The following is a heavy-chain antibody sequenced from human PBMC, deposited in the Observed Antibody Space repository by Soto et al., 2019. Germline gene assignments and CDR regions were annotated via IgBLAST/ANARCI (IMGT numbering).Heavy chain of an antibody. J-gene: IGHJ1*01. V-gene: IGHV1-46*01. CDR3: AKVPLPPYSSGWPTEYFQH. D-gene: IGHD6-19*01. Sequence: ASVKVSCKASGYTFTSYYMHWVRQAPGQGLEWMGIINPSGGSTSYAQKFQGRVTMTRDTSTSTVYMELSSLRSEDTAVYYCAKVPLPPYSSGWPTEYFQHWGQGTLVPVSS. CDR2: INPSGGST. CDR1: GYTFTSYY.